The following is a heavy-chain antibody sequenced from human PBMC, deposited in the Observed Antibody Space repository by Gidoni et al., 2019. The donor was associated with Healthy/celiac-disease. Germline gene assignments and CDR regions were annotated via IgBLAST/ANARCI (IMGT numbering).Heavy chain of an antibody. V-gene: IGHV3-23*01. CDR3: AKDPVAYCGGDCYSGFDY. D-gene: IGHD2-21*02. CDR2: ISGSGGST. CDR1: GFPFSSYA. Sequence: EVQLLESGGGLVQPGGSLSLSCAASGFPFSSYAMSWVRQAPGKGLEWVSAISGSGGSTYYADSVKGRFTISRDNSKNTLYLQMNSLRAEDTAVYYCAKDPVAYCGGDCYSGFDYWGQGTLVTVSS. J-gene: IGHJ4*02.